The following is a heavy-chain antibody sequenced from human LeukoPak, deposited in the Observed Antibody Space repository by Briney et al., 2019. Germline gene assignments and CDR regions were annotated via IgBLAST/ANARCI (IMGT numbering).Heavy chain of an antibody. D-gene: IGHD6-6*01. CDR3: AKNGSIVAPPGYFYY. Sequence: GGSLRLSCAASGFTFSSYAMSWVRQAPGKGLEWVSAISGSGGSTYYADSVKGRFTISRDNSKNTLYLQMNSLRAEDTALYYRAKNGSIVAPPGYFYYWGQGTLVTVSS. J-gene: IGHJ4*02. CDR1: GFTFSSYA. V-gene: IGHV3-23*01. CDR2: ISGSGGST.